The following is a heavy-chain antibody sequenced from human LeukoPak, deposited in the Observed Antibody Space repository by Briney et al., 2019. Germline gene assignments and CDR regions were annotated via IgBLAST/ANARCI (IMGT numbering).Heavy chain of an antibody. J-gene: IGHJ4*02. V-gene: IGHV4-39*07. D-gene: IGHD2-2*01. Sequence: SETLSLTCTVSGGSISSSSYYWGWIRQPPGKGLEWIGSIYYSGSTYYNPSLKSRVTISVDTSKNQFSLKLSSVTAADTAVYYCARRISYCSSTSCYEFDYWGQGTLVTVSS. CDR2: IYYSGST. CDR3: ARRISYCSSTSCYEFDY. CDR1: GGSISSSSYY.